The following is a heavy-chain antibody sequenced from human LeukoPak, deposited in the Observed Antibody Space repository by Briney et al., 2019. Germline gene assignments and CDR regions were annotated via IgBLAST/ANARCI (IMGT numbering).Heavy chain of an antibody. CDR1: GGTFSSYA. CDR2: ISPNNGKT. CDR3: ATKGSSSDYYGIDV. J-gene: IGHJ6*02. Sequence: ASVKVSCKASGGTFSSYAISWVRQAPGQGLEWMAYISPNNGKTNYARNLQGRVTMTTDASTSTAYLELRSLISDDTAVYYCATKGSSSDYYGIDVWGQGTSVTVPS. D-gene: IGHD6-6*01. V-gene: IGHV1-18*01.